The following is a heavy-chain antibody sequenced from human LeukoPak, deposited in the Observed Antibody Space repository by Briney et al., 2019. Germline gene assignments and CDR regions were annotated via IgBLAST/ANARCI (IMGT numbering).Heavy chain of an antibody. D-gene: IGHD2-2*01. Sequence: SETLSLTCTVSGSISSYYWSWIRQPPGKGLEGIGYIYTSGSTNYNPSLKRRVTISVDTSKNQFSLDLSSVTAADTAVYYCARQKCTSTSCLTKNAFDIWGQGTMVTVSS. CDR1: GSISSYY. CDR3: ARQKCTSTSCLTKNAFDI. J-gene: IGHJ3*02. CDR2: IYTSGST. V-gene: IGHV4-4*09.